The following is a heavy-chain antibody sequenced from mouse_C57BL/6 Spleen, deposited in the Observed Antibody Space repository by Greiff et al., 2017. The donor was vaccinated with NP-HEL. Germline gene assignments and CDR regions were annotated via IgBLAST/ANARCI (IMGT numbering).Heavy chain of an antibody. CDR3: SRKSVYGNYDYVDY. J-gene: IGHJ2*01. D-gene: IGHD2-1*01. Sequence: EVQLQQSGPELVKPGASVKISCKASGYSFTGYYMNWVKQSPEKSLEWIGEINPSTGGTTYNQKFKAKATLTVDKSSSTAYMQLKSRTSEDSAVYYCSRKSVYGNYDYVDYWGQGTTLTVSS. CDR1: GYSFTGYY. CDR2: INPSTGGT. V-gene: IGHV1-42*01.